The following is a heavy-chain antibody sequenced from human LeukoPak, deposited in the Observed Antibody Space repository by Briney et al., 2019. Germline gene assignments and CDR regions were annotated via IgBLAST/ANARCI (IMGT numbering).Heavy chain of an antibody. D-gene: IGHD6-19*01. J-gene: IGHJ4*02. CDR3: AKVLEQWLSKGGGFDY. CDR2: ISGSGGST. V-gene: IGHV3-23*01. CDR1: GFTFTSYA. Sequence: GGSLRLSCAASGFTFTSYAMSWVRQAPGKGLEWVSSISGSGGSTYYADSVKGRFTISRDNSKNTLYLQMNGLRAEETAVYYCAKVLEQWLSKGGGFDYWGQGTLVTVSS.